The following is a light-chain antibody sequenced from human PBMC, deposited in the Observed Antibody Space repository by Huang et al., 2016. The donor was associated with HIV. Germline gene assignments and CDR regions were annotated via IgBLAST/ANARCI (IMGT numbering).Light chain of an antibody. CDR2: GTS. J-gene: IGKJ1*01. CDR1: QSVSSSF. CDR3: QQYGNSFWT. Sequence: TVLTQSPGTLSLSPGERATLSCRASQSVSSSFLSWYQQKPGQAPRLRIYGTSSRATGIPDRFSGSGSGTDFTLTISRLEPEDFAVYYCQQYGNSFWTFGPGTKVEIK. V-gene: IGKV3-20*01.